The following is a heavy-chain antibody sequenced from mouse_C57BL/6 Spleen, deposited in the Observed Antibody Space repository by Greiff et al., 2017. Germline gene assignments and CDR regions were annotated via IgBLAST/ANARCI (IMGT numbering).Heavy chain of an antibody. CDR1: GFTFNTYA. D-gene: IGHD2-1*01. Sequence: DVMLVESGGGLVQPKGSLKLSCAASGFTFNTYAMHWVRQAPGTGLEWVARIRSKSSNYATYYADSVKDRFTISRDDSQSMLYLQMNNLKTEDTAMYYCVRDLGTYGNYDWYFDVWGTGTTVTVSS. J-gene: IGHJ1*03. V-gene: IGHV10-3*01. CDR2: IRSKSSNYAT. CDR3: VRDLGTYGNYDWYFDV.